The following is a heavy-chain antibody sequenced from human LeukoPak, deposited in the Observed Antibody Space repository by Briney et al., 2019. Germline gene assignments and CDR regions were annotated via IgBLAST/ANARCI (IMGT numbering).Heavy chain of an antibody. D-gene: IGHD6-13*01. J-gene: IGHJ4*02. Sequence: AAVNVSCKASGCSYNSYGITGLRQAPGQGLDWMGWISAYNGNTDYAQKLQGRVTVTTDTSTSTAYMELRSLRSDDTAVYYGARTPYSSSWCSHYWGQGPLLTVSS. V-gene: IGHV1-18*01. CDR2: ISAYNGNT. CDR3: ARTPYSSSWCSHY. CDR1: GCSYNSYG.